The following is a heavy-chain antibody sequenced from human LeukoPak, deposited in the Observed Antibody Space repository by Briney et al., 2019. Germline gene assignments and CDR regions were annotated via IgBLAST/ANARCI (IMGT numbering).Heavy chain of an antibody. V-gene: IGHV1-8*01. CDR1: GYTFTSYD. Sequence: ASVKVSCKASGYTFTSYDINWVRQATGQGLEWMGWMNPNSGDTDYAQNFRGRVTMARNISISTAYLELSSLRSEDTAVYYCARPASVTSGFDCWGQGTLVTVSS. J-gene: IGHJ4*02. CDR3: ARPASVTSGFDC. CDR2: MNPNSGDT. D-gene: IGHD2-21*02.